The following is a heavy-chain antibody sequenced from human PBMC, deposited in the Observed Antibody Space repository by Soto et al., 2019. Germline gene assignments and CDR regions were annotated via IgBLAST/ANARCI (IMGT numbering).Heavy chain of an antibody. CDR2: IYYSGST. V-gene: IGHV4-31*03. D-gene: IGHD2-2*01. CDR3: ARSPHCSSTSCSLRNWFDP. J-gene: IGHJ5*02. CDR1: GGSISSGGYY. Sequence: NPSETLSLTCTVSGGSISSGGYYWSWIRQHPGKGLEWIGYIYYSGSTYYNPSLKSRVTISVDTSKNQFSLKLSSVTAADTAVYYCARSPHCSSTSCSLRNWFDPWGQGTLVTVSS.